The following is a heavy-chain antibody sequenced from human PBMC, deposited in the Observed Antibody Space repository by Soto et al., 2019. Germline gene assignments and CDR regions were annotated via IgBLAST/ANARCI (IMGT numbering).Heavy chain of an antibody. CDR2: IKQDGSEK. J-gene: IGHJ6*03. CDR3: ARDSMAYYDFHYYMDV. CDR1: GFTFSSYW. D-gene: IGHD3-3*01. V-gene: IGHV3-7*01. Sequence: GGSLRLSCAASGFTFSSYWMSWVRQAPGKGLEWVANIKQDGSEKYYVDSVKGRFTISRDNAKNSLYLQMNSLRAEDTAVYYCARDSMAYYDFHYYMDVWGKGTTVTVSS.